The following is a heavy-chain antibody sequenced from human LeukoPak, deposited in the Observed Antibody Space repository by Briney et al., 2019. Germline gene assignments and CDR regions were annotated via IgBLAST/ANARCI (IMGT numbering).Heavy chain of an antibody. D-gene: IGHD6-19*01. Sequence: SETLSLTCSVPAGSLSDYYWNWIRQPPGKGLEWVGYIDNSGRTYYNPSLKSRATMSVDTSKNHFSLKLSSVTAADTAVYYCARGAVAGKTYSFDIWGQGTMVTVSS. CDR2: IDNSGRT. CDR3: ARGAVAGKTYSFDI. J-gene: IGHJ3*02. V-gene: IGHV4-59*01. CDR1: AGSLSDYY.